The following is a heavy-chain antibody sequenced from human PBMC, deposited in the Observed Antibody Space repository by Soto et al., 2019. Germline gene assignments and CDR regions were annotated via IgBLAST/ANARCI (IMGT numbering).Heavy chain of an antibody. CDR1: GFSFSSYE. V-gene: IGHV3-48*03. CDR3: GRIGLGGGYYGAGN. J-gene: IGHJ4*02. D-gene: IGHD1-26*01. Sequence: EVQLVESGGGLVQPGGSLRLSCAASGFSFSSYEMNWVRQAPGKGLEWVSHIGHTGTTIYYADSVKGRFTISRDNARNLLSLQMDNPRTEDKGVLYCGRIGLGGGYYGAGNWGQGTLVAVSS. CDR2: IGHTGTTI.